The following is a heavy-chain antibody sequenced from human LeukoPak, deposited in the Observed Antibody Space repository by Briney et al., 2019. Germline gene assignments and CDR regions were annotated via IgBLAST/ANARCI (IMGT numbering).Heavy chain of an antibody. D-gene: IGHD3-10*01. CDR2: VSYSGST. Sequence: SETLSLTCTVSGGSITSYYWSWIRQPPGKGLEWIGYVSYSGSTNYIPSLKSRVTISLDTSKNQFPLKLGSVTAADTAVYYCARLELRHLAMDVWGQGTTVTVSS. V-gene: IGHV4-59*08. J-gene: IGHJ6*02. CDR3: ARLELRHLAMDV. CDR1: GGSITSYY.